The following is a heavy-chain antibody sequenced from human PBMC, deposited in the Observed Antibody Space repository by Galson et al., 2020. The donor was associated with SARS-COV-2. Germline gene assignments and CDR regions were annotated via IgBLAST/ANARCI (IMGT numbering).Heavy chain of an antibody. CDR1: GGSVTSGTFY. CDR3: ARVWRSTSRVDY. J-gene: IGHJ4*02. D-gene: IGHD2-2*01. CDR2: IYLNWGT. Sequence: ASETLPLTCSVSGGSVTSGTFYWSWIRQPPTQALQWFGYIYLNWGTSYNPSLQSQVTISLDTSKNQFSLNLSSVTAADTAVYYCARVWRSTSRVDYWGQGTLVTVSS. V-gene: IGHV4-61*01.